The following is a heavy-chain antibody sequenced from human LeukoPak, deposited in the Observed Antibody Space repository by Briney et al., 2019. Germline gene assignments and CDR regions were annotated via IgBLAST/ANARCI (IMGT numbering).Heavy chain of an antibody. CDR2: INPSGGST. V-gene: IGHV1-46*01. CDR3: ARDQFLTVRSSNGSIDYYYYMDV. D-gene: IGHD6-13*01. Sequence: ASVKVSCKASGYTFTSYYMHWVRQAPGQGLEWMGIINPSGGSTSYAQKFQGRVTMSRDMSTSTVYMELSSLRSEDTAVYYCARDQFLTVRSSNGSIDYYYYMDVWGKGTTVTVSS. J-gene: IGHJ6*03. CDR1: GYTFTSYY.